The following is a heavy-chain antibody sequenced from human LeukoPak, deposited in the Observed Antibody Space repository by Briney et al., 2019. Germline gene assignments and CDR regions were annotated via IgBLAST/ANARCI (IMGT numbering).Heavy chain of an antibody. Sequence: SETLSLTCTVSGGSMSSYYWSWIRQPPGKGLEWIGYIYYSGSTNYNPSLKSRVTISVDTSKNQFSLKLSSVTAADTAVYYCARGPTRDDVFDIWGQGTMVTVSS. CDR3: ARGPTRDDVFDI. CDR2: IYYSGST. V-gene: IGHV4-59*01. J-gene: IGHJ3*02. CDR1: GGSMSSYY.